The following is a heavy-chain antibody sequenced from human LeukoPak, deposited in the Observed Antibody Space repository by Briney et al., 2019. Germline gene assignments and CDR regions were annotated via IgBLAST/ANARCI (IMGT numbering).Heavy chain of an antibody. CDR2: IYNSGST. J-gene: IGHJ3*02. CDR1: GGSISSYY. CDR3: ARSAIDAFDI. D-gene: IGHD6-25*01. Sequence: PSETLSLTCTVSGGSISSYYWSWIRQPPGKGLECIGYIYNSGSTNCNPSLKSRVSISVDTSKNQFSLKLSSVTAADTAVYYRARSAIDAFDIWGQGTMVTVSS. V-gene: IGHV4-59*08.